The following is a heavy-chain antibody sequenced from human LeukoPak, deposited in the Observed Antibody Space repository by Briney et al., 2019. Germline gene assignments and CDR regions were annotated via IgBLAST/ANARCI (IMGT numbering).Heavy chain of an antibody. CDR2: IYYSGST. J-gene: IGHJ4*02. CDR3: ARGPYYYDSSGD. V-gene: IGHV4-59*01. D-gene: IGHD3-22*01. Sequence: SETLSLTCTVSGGSISSYYWSWIRQPPGKGLERIGYIYYSGSTNYNPSLKSRVTISVDTSKNQFSLKLSSVTAADTAVYYCARGPYYYDSSGDWGQGTLVTVSS. CDR1: GGSISSYY.